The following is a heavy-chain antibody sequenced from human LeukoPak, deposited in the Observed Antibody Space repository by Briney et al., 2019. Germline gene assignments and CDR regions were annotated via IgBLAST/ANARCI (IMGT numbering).Heavy chain of an antibody. Sequence: GGPLRLSCAASGFTFSTYAMSWVRQAPGKGLEWVSAISGSGGSTYYADSVKGRFTISRDNSKNTLYLQMNSLRAEDTAVYYCAKFGRDYYYYMDVWGKGTTVTVSS. D-gene: IGHD3-16*01. CDR3: AKFGRDYYYYMDV. V-gene: IGHV3-23*01. CDR2: ISGSGGST. CDR1: GFTFSTYA. J-gene: IGHJ6*03.